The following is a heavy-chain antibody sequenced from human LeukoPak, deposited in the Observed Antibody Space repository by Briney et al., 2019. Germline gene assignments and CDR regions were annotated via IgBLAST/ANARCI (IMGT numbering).Heavy chain of an antibody. CDR1: GGSISSGDYY. Sequence: SETLSLTCTLSGGSISSGDYYWSWIRQPPGKGLEWIGDIYYSGGIYYNPSLKSRVTISVDTSKNQFSLKLSSVAAADTAVYYCARDDGDDRDWFDPWGQGTLVTVSS. D-gene: IGHD4-17*01. J-gene: IGHJ5*02. V-gene: IGHV4-30-4*08. CDR2: IYYSGGI. CDR3: ARDDGDDRDWFDP.